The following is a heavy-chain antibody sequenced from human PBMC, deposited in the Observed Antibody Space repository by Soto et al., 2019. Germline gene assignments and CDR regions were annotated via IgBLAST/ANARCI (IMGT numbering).Heavy chain of an antibody. CDR1: GFTFSSYW. D-gene: IGHD3-16*01. CDR2: INSEGSST. J-gene: IGHJ6*02. CDR3: ARGESGPFYYYYGMDV. V-gene: IGHV3-74*01. Sequence: GGSLRLSCAASGFTFSSYWMHWVRQAPGKGLVWVSRINSEGSSTSYADSVKGRFTISRDNAKNTLYLQMNSLRAEDTAVYYCARGESGPFYYYYGMDVWGQGTTVTVSS.